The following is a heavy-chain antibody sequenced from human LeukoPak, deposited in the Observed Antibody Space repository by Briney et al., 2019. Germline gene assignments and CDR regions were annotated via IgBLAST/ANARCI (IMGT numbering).Heavy chain of an antibody. D-gene: IGHD3-3*01. CDR3: ARALDLEEGVDY. CDR2: IYTSGST. Sequence: SETLSLTCTVSGGSISSGSYYWSWIRQPAGKGLEWIGRIYTSGSTNYNPSLKSRVTISVDTSKNQFSLKLSSVTAADTAVYYCARALDLEEGVDYWGQGTLVTVSS. J-gene: IGHJ4*02. CDR1: GGSISSGSYY. V-gene: IGHV4-61*02.